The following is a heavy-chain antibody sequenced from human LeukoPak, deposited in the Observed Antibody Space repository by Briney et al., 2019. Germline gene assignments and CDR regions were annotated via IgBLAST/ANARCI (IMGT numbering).Heavy chain of an antibody. D-gene: IGHD2-21*02. CDR3: ARDVVVTEIDY. CDR1: GFTFRSYS. Sequence: GGSLRLSCAASGFTFRSYSMNWVRQAPGKGLEWVSSISSSSSYIYYADSVKGRFTISRDNAKNSLYLQMNSLRAEDTAVYYCARDVVVTEIDYWGQGTLVTVSS. V-gene: IGHV3-21*01. CDR2: ISSSSSYI. J-gene: IGHJ4*02.